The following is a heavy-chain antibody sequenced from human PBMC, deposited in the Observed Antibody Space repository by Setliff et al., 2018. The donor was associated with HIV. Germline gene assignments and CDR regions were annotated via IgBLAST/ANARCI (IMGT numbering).Heavy chain of an antibody. CDR2: IKEDGSAT. D-gene: IGHD6-19*01. Sequence: LRLSCAAFGFSFSKYSMSWVRQAPGKGLEWVANIKEDGSATYYVDSVKGRFTISRDNAKDSVYLQMNSLRVEDTAMYYCTKDHLSGWASDCWGQGTLVTVSS. CDR3: TKDHLSGWASDC. V-gene: IGHV3-7*01. CDR1: GFSFSKYS. J-gene: IGHJ4*02.